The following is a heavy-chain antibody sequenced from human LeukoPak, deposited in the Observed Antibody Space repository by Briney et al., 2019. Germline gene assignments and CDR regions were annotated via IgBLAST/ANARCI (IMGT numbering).Heavy chain of an antibody. CDR2: VYHSGST. Sequence: PSETLSLTCAVSGASIRTYYWTWVRQPPGKGLEWIGYVYHSGSTYYSPSLRRRVAMSIDTSGNSYSLKLNSVTAADTAVYYCAASLTALRTCYYFDFWAQGIQVTVSS. CDR3: AASLTALRTCYYFDF. V-gene: IGHV4-59*01. CDR1: GASIRTYY. J-gene: IGHJ4*02.